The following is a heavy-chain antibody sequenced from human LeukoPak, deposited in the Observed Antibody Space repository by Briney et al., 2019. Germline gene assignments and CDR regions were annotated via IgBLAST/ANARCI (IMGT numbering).Heavy chain of an antibody. Sequence: GRSLRLSCAASGFTVSSTSMSWVRQAAGAGLEWVSFIYSGGTTYYAASVNGRFTISRHNSETTLDLQLNSLRSEDTALYYCAGVGVYCGETTCYGEDWFYPWGQGTLVTVSS. CDR1: GFTVSSTS. V-gene: IGHV3-53*04. CDR2: IYSGGTT. D-gene: IGHD2-21*01. J-gene: IGHJ5*02. CDR3: AGVGVYCGETTCYGEDWFYP.